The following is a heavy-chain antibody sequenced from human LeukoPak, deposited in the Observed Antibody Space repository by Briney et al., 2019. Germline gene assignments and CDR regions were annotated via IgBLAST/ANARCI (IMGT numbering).Heavy chain of an antibody. D-gene: IGHD6-13*01. Sequence: SETLSLTCTVSGGSISSTSFYWGWIRQPPGKGLEWTGSIYYSGSTYYNPSLKSRVTISVDTSKSTLSLKLSSVTAADTAVYYCARLSWQQLVPDHWGQGTLVTVSS. CDR2: IYYSGST. V-gene: IGHV4-39*01. J-gene: IGHJ4*02. CDR3: ARLSWQQLVPDH. CDR1: GGSISSTSFY.